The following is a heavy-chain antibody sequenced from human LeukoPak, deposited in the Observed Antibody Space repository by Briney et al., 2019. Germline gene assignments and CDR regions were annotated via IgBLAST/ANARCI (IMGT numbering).Heavy chain of an antibody. V-gene: IGHV3-30*12. Sequence: GGSLRLSCAASAFKFKNYGMHWVRQAPGKGLEWVTYIEYDGSSRVYGDSVKGRFTISRDNSKNTLYLQMSSLRAEDTAVYYCARSLLTGDAFDIWGQGTMVTVSS. CDR2: IEYDGSSR. CDR1: AFKFKNYG. CDR3: ARSLLTGDAFDI. J-gene: IGHJ3*02. D-gene: IGHD7-27*01.